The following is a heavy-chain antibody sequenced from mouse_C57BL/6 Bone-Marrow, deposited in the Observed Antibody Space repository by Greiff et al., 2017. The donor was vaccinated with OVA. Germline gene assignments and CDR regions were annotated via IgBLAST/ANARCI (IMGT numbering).Heavy chain of an antibody. CDR1: GYTFTDYE. CDR2: IDPETGGT. Sequence: VQGVESGAELVRPGASVTLSCKASGYTFTDYEMHWVKQTPVHGLEWIGAIDPETGGTAYNQKFKGKAILTADKSSSTAYMELRSLTSEDSAVYYCTGHAYYSNSFDYWGQGTTLTVSS. D-gene: IGHD2-5*01. J-gene: IGHJ2*01. V-gene: IGHV1-15*01. CDR3: TGHAYYSNSFDY.